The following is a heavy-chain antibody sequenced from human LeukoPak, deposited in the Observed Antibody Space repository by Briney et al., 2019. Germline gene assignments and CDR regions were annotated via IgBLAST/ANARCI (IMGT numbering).Heavy chain of an antibody. J-gene: IGHJ4*02. D-gene: IGHD3-22*01. CDR1: GGSISSGGYY. V-gene: IGHV4-31*03. CDR2: IYYSGST. CDR3: ARGDDSSGYYFLPFDY. Sequence: SETLSLTCTVSGGSISSGGYYWSWIRQHPGKGLEWIGYIYYSGSTYYNPSLKSRVTISVDTSKNQFSLKLSSVTAADTAVYYCARGDDSSGYYFLPFDYWGQGTPVTVSS.